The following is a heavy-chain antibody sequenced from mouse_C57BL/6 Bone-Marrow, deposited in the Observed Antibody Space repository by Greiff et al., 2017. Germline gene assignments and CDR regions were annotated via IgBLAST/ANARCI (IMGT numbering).Heavy chain of an antibody. V-gene: IGHV14-4*01. CDR1: GFNIKDDY. J-gene: IGHJ2*01. Sequence: VQLQQSGAELVRPGASVKLSCTASGFNIKDDYMHWVKQRPDQGLEWIGWIDPENGDTEYASKFQGKATITADTSSNTAYLQLSSLTSEDTAVYYCTTSGDYYGSSSYFDYWGQGTTLTVSS. CDR3: TTSGDYYGSSSYFDY. CDR2: IDPENGDT. D-gene: IGHD1-1*01.